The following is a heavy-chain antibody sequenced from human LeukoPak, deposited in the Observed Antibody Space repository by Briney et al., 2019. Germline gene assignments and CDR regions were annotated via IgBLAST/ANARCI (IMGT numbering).Heavy chain of an antibody. CDR2: INHSGST. CDR3: ARGPYCSSTSCTENWFDP. CDR1: GGSFSGYY. Sequence: SETLSLTCAVYGGSFSGYYWSWIRQPPGKGLEWIGEINHSGSTNYNPSLKSRVTISVDTSKNQFSLKLSSVTAADTAVYYCARGPYCSSTSCTENWFDPWGQGTPVTVSS. J-gene: IGHJ5*02. D-gene: IGHD2-2*01. V-gene: IGHV4-34*01.